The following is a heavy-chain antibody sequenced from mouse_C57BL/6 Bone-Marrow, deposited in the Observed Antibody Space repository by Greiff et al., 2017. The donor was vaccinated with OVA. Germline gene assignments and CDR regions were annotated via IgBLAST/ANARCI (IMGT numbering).Heavy chain of an antibody. CDR3: ARSYYGSV. CDR1: GYTFTSYW. J-gene: IGHJ1*03. D-gene: IGHD1-1*01. Sequence: VQLQQPGAELVKPGASVKMSCKASGYTFTSYWITWVKQRPGQGLEWIGRIDPNSGGTKYNEKFKSKATLTVDKPSSTAYMQLSSLTSEDSAVYYCARSYYGSVWGTGTTVTVSS. V-gene: IGHV1-72*01. CDR2: IDPNSGGT.